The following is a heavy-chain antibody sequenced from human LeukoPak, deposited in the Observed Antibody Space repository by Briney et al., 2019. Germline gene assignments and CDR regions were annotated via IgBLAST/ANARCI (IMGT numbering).Heavy chain of an antibody. CDR2: IYSGGST. CDR1: EFSVGSNY. V-gene: IGHV3-66*01. D-gene: IGHD6-13*01. CDR3: ARERPNSSSWYARWFDP. Sequence: GGSLRLSCAASEFSVGSNYMTWVRQAPGKGLEWVSLIYSGGSTYYADSVKGRFTISRDNSKNTLYLQMNSLRAEDTAVYYCARERPNSSSWYARWFDPWGQGTLVTVSS. J-gene: IGHJ5*02.